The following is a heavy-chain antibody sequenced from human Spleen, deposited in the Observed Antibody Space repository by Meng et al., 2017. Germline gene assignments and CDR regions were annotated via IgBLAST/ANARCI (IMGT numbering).Heavy chain of an antibody. CDR1: GGSISTSGYY. J-gene: IGHJ5*02. D-gene: IGHD6-19*01. CDR3: VRSSGWVRTGFDH. V-gene: IGHV4-39*01. CDR2: IGHSGTT. Sequence: QRQLQESDPGLVKPSEALSPTCSVSGGSISTSGYYWGWIRQPPGKGLEWIGSIGHSGTTYYTPSLRRRVTVSIDTSKNQFSLEVTSVNAADTAVYYCVRSSGWVRTGFDHWGQGTLVTVSS.